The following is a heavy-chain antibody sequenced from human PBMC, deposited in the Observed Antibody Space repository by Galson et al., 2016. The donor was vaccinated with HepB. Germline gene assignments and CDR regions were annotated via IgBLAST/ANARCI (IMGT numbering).Heavy chain of an antibody. CDR1: GGSISSNAYS. Sequence: SETLSLTCTVSGGSISSNAYSWGWIRQPPGKGLEWIGSVYYTGDTYHSPSLKSRVTMFVDTSNNQFSLNLRSVTAADTAVYYCARHLRYSRNFDYWGRGTLVAVSS. CDR2: VYYTGDT. D-gene: IGHD3-9*01. V-gene: IGHV4-39*01. CDR3: ARHLRYSRNFDY. J-gene: IGHJ4*02.